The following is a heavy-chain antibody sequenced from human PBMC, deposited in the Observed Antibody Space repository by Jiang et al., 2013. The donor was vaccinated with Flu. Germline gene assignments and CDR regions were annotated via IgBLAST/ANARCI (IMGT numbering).Heavy chain of an antibody. V-gene: IGHV4-39*07. J-gene: IGHJ6*02. CDR2: IYYSGGT. D-gene: IGHD2-2*01. CDR3: AREYYCSSTSCYVWYYYYGMDV. Sequence: TCTVSGGSISSSSYYWGWIRQPPGKGLEWIGSIYYSGGTYYNPSLKSRVTISVDTSKNQFSLKLSSVTAADTAVYYCAREYYCSSTSCYVWYYYYGMDVWGQGTTVTVSS. CDR1: GGSISSSSYY.